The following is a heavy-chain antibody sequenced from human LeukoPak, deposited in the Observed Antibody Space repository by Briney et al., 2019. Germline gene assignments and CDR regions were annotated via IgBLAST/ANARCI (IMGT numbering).Heavy chain of an antibody. D-gene: IGHD6-13*01. CDR2: ISTSSSSI. CDR3: AKLGKRIAGD. CDR1: GFTFSSYS. Sequence: PGGSLRLSCAASGFTFSSYSMNWVRQALGKGLEWVSYISTSSSSIYYADSVKGRFTIPRDNSKNTLYLQMNSLRAEDTAVYYCAKLGKRIAGDWGQGTLVTVSS. V-gene: IGHV3-48*01. J-gene: IGHJ4*02.